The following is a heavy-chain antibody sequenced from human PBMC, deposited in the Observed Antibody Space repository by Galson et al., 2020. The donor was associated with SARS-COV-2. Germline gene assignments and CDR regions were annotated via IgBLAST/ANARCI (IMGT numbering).Heavy chain of an antibody. V-gene: IGHV3-30*04. J-gene: IGHJ6*02. Sequence: GGSLRLSCAASGFTFSSYAMHWVRQAPGKGLEWVAVISYDGSNKYYADSVKGRFTISRDNSKNTLYLQMNSLRAEDTAVYYCARDSYYYYYGMDVWGQGTTVTVSS. CDR1: GFTFSSYA. CDR3: ARDSYYYYYGMDV. CDR2: ISYDGSNK.